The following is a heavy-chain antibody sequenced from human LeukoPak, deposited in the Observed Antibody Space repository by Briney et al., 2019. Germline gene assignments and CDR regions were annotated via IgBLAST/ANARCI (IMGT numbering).Heavy chain of an antibody. D-gene: IGHD6-19*01. CDR3: ASEEVYSGGHPFDY. CDR2: INHSGST. CDR1: GGSFSGYY. V-gene: IGHV4-34*01. J-gene: IGHJ4*02. Sequence: SETLSLTCAVYGGSFSGYYWSWIRQPPGKGLEWIGEINHSGSTNYNPSLKSRVTISVDTSKNQFSLKLSSVTAADTAVYYCASEEVYSGGHPFDYWGQGTLVTVSS.